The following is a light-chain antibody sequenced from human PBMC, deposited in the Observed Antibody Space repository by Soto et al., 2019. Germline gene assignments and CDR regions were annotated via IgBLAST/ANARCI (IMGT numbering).Light chain of an antibody. CDR3: QQYYNPPRT. CDR2: WAS. CDR1: QSVLYSSNNKNY. Sequence: DIVMTQSPDSLAVSLGERATINCKSSQSVLYSSNNKNYLAWYHQKPGQPPKLLIYWASTRESGVPDRFSGSGSGTDFTLTISSLQAEDVAVYYCQQYYNPPRTFGQGTKVEVK. J-gene: IGKJ1*01. V-gene: IGKV4-1*01.